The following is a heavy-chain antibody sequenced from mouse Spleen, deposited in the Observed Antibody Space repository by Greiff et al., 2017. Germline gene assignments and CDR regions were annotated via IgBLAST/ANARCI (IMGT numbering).Heavy chain of an antibody. CDR2: ISSGGSYT. D-gene: IGHD1-1*01. CDR1: GFTFSSYT. Sequence: EVKVVESGGGLVKPGGSLKLSCAASGFTFSSYTMSWVRQTPEKRLEWVATISSGGSYTYYPDSVKGRFTISRDNAKNTLYLQMSSLKSEDTAMYYCTREITTVVDWYFDVWGAGTTVTVSS. V-gene: IGHV5-6-4*01. CDR3: TREITTVVDWYFDV. J-gene: IGHJ1*01.